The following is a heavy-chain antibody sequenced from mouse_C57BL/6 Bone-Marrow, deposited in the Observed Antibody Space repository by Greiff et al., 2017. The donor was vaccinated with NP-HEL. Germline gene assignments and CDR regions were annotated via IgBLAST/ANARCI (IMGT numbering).Heavy chain of an antibody. CDR3: ARSFITTVVAWYFDV. CDR1: GYAFTNYL. CDR2: INPGSGGT. D-gene: IGHD1-1*01. Sequence: VQLQQSGAELVRPGTSVKVSCKASGYAFTNYLIEWVKQRPGQGLEWIGVINPGSGGTNYNEKFKGKATLTADKSSSTAYMQLSSLTSEDSAVYFCARSFITTVVAWYFDVWGTGTTVTVSS. V-gene: IGHV1-54*01. J-gene: IGHJ1*03.